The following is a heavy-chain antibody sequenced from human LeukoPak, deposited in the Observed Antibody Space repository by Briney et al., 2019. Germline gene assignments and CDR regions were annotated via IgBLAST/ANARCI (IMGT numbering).Heavy chain of an antibody. J-gene: IGHJ4*02. Sequence: SETLSLTCTVSGGSISSYYWSWIRQPPGKGLEWIGYIYYSASTNYNPSLKSRVTISVDTSKNQFSLKLSSVTAADTAVYYCGVYSYGYFDYWGQGTLVTVSS. D-gene: IGHD5-18*01. CDR1: GGSISSYY. V-gene: IGHV4-59*01. CDR2: IYYSAST. CDR3: GVYSYGYFDY.